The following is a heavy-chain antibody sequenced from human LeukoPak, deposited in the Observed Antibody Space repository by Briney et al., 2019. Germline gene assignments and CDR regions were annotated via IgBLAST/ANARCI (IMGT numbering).Heavy chain of an antibody. CDR1: GYSFTSYW. J-gene: IGHJ6*03. CDR3: ARHGFGDSYYYYYMDV. Sequence: GESLKISCKGSGYSFTSYWIGWVRQMPGKGLEWMGIIYPGDSDTRYSPSFQGQVTISADKSISTAYLQWSSLKASDTAMYYCARHGFGDSYYYYYMDVWGKGTTVTVPS. CDR2: IYPGDSDT. D-gene: IGHD2-21*02. V-gene: IGHV5-51*01.